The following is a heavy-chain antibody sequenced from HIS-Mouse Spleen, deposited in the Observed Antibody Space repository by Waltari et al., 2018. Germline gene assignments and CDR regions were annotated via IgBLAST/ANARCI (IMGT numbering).Heavy chain of an antibody. CDR1: GGSSRSSSYY. Sequence: QLQLQESGPGLVKPSETLSLPCTVSGGSSRSSSYYWGWTRQPPGKGLEWIGSIYYSGSTYYNPSLKSRVTISVDTSKNQFSLKLSSVTAADTAVYYCAREIPYSSSWYDWYFDLWGRGTLVTVSS. V-gene: IGHV4-39*07. CDR2: IYYSGST. J-gene: IGHJ2*01. CDR3: AREIPYSSSWYDWYFDL. D-gene: IGHD6-13*01.